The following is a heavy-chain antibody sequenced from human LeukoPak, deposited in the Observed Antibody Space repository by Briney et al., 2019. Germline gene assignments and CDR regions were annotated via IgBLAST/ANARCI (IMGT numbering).Heavy chain of an antibody. CDR2: IYYSGST. J-gene: IGHJ4*02. Sequence: SETLSLTCTVSGGSISSYYWSWIRQPPGKGLEWIGYIYYSGSTNYNPSLKSRVTISVDTSKNQFSLKLSSVTAADTAVYYCARHDHRGYSYGSPFDYWGQGTLVTVSS. D-gene: IGHD5-18*01. CDR3: ARHDHRGYSYGSPFDY. V-gene: IGHV4-59*08. CDR1: GGSISSYY.